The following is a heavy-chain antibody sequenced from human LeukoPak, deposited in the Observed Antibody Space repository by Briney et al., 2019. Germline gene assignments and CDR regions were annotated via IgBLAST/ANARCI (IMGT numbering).Heavy chain of an antibody. CDR3: AKYASRETFFGDF. V-gene: IGHV3-21*04. Sequence: GGSLRLSCAASGFTFSSHSMNWVRQAPGKGLEWVSSVSSSSSYIYYAAAVKGRFTISRDNPMNTLSLHMDSLRAQDTAVYYCAKYASRETFFGDFWGQGTLVAVSS. CDR1: GFTFSSHS. CDR2: VSSSSSYI. J-gene: IGHJ4*02. D-gene: IGHD3-3*01.